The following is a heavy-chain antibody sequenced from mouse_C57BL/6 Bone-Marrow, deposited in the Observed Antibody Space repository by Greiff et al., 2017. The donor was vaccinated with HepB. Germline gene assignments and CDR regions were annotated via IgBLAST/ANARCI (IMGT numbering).Heavy chain of an antibody. Sequence: DVQLVESGGDLVKPGGSLKLSCAASGFTFSSYGMSWVRQTPDKRLEWVATISSGGSYTYYPDSVKGRFTISRDNAKNTLYLQMSSLKSEDTAMYYCARGVDYFDYWGQGTTLTVSS. J-gene: IGHJ2*01. CDR2: ISSGGSYT. CDR1: GFTFSSYG. V-gene: IGHV5-6*01. CDR3: ARGVDYFDY. D-gene: IGHD1-1*01.